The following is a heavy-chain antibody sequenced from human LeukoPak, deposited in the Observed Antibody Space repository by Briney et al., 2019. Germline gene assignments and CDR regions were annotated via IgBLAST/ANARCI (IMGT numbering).Heavy chain of an antibody. CDR2: INPSGGST. V-gene: IGHV1-46*03. CDR1: GYTFTSYY. D-gene: IGHD2-2*01. J-gene: IGHJ3*02. Sequence: ASVKVSCKASGYTFTSYYMHWVRQAPGQGLEWMGIINPSGGSTSYAQKFQGRVTMTRDTSTSTVYMELSSLRSEDTAVYYCARLRYCSGTSCYPGPHDAFDIWGQGTMVTVSS. CDR3: ARLRYCSGTSCYPGPHDAFDI.